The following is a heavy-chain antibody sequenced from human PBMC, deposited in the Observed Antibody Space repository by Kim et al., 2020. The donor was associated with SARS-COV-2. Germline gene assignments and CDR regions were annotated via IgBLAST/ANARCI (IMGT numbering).Heavy chain of an antibody. D-gene: IGHD6-19*01. CDR3: ARSLAVAGPNAFDI. V-gene: IGHV5-51*01. Sequence: SPSFQGQVTISADKSISTAYLQWSSLKASDTAMYYCARSLAVAGPNAFDIWGQRTMVTVSS. J-gene: IGHJ3*02.